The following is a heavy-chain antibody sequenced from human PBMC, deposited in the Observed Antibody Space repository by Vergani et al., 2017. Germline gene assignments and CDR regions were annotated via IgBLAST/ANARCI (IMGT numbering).Heavy chain of an antibody. CDR2: ISAYNGNT. Sequence: QVQLVQSGAEVKKPGASVKVSCKASGSTFTSYGSSWVRQAPGQGLEWMGWISAYNGNTNYAQKLQGRVTMTTDTSTSTAYMELRSLIYDDTAVYYCASVAASDIAARHRFDPWGQGTLVTVSS. J-gene: IGHJ5*02. CDR3: ASVAASDIAARHRFDP. CDR1: GSTFTSYG. D-gene: IGHD6-6*01. V-gene: IGHV1-18*01.